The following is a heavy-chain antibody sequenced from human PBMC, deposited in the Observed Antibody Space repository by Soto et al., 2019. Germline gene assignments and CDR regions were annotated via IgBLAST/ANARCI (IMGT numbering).Heavy chain of an antibody. Sequence: QVQLQESGPGLVKPSETLSLTCTVSGGSISTYYWSWIRQPPGKGLEWIGYIYYSGSTNYNPSLKSRLTISLDTSKTQFSLRLSSVTAADTAVYYCARETYSSGWYYWFDPWGQGTLVTVSS. D-gene: IGHD6-19*01. CDR1: GGSISTYY. J-gene: IGHJ5*02. CDR2: IYYSGST. CDR3: ARETYSSGWYYWFDP. V-gene: IGHV4-59*01.